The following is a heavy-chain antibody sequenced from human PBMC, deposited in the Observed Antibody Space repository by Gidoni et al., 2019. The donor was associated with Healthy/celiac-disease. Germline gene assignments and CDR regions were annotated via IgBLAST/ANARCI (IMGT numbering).Heavy chain of an antibody. D-gene: IGHD6-19*01. CDR2: IYAGDSDT. J-gene: IGHJ4*02. CDR1: GYSFTSYW. V-gene: IGHV5-51*01. CDR3: ARLPIAVAGTGFDY. Sequence: EVQLVQSGAEVKKPGASLKISGTGSGYSFTSYWIGWVRQVPGKGLEWMWIIYAGDSDTRYSPSFQGQVTISADKSISTAYLQWSSLKASDTAMYYCARLPIAVAGTGFDYWGQGTLVTVSS.